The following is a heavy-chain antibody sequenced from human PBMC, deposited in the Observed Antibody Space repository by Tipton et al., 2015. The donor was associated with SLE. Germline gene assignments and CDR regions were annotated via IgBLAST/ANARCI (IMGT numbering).Heavy chain of an antibody. Sequence: TLSLTCTVSGGSISNYYWSWIRQPPGKELEWIGYMYYSGSTNYNPSLKSRVTISFDTSKNQFALKLTSVTAADTAIYYCARDQGGPFDYWGQGTLVTVSS. CDR3: ARDQGGPFDY. CDR1: GGSISNYY. CDR2: MYYSGST. V-gene: IGHV4-59*01. D-gene: IGHD2-15*01. J-gene: IGHJ4*02.